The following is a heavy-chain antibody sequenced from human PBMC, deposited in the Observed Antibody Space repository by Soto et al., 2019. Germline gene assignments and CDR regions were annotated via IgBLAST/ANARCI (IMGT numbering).Heavy chain of an antibody. CDR1: GGTFSSYA. D-gene: IGHD2-2*01. CDR3: ARDPGAQYCSSTSCFNWYFDL. Sequence: SVKVSCKASGGTFSSYAISWVRQAPGQGLEWMGGIIPIFGTANYAQKFQGRVTITADESTSTAYMELSSLRSEDTAVYYCARDPGAQYCSSTSCFNWYFDLWGRGTLVTVSS. J-gene: IGHJ2*01. CDR2: IIPIFGTA. V-gene: IGHV1-69*13.